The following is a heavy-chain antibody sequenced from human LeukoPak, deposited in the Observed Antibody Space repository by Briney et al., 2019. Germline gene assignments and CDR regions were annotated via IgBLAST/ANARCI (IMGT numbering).Heavy chain of an antibody. Sequence: SETLSLTCSVSGGSISSYSWNWIRQPAGKGLEWIGRFYTSGTTNYNPSLKSRVTMSIDTSKNQVSLKMRSVTAADTAVYYCARTVVTLDWYFDLWGRGTLVTVSS. V-gene: IGHV4-4*07. D-gene: IGHD4-23*01. CDR1: GGSISSYS. J-gene: IGHJ2*01. CDR2: FYTSGTT. CDR3: ARTVVTLDWYFDL.